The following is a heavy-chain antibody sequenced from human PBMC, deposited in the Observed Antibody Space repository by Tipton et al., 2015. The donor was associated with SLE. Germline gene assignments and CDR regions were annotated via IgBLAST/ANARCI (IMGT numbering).Heavy chain of an antibody. CDR3: GRQLDLTGDIDY. CDR1: GYTFTTYW. Sequence: QLVQSGPEVKKPEESLKISCKGSGYTFTTYWIGWVRQMPGKGLEWMGIIYPGDSDTKYSPSFQGQVTISADKSISTAYLQWSSLKASDTAMYYCGRQLDLTGDIDYWGQGTLVTVSS. D-gene: IGHD7-27*01. V-gene: IGHV5-51*01. CDR2: IYPGDSDT. J-gene: IGHJ4*02.